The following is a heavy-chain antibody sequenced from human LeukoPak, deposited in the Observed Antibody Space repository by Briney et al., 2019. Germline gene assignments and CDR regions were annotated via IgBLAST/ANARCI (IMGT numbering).Heavy chain of an antibody. CDR1: GGSISSYY. Sequence: SETLSLTCTVSGGSISSYYWSWIRQPPGKGLEWIGHIYFGGSTNYNPSLKSRVTISVDTSKNQFSLKLGSVTAADTAVFYCARHCSSGTCAFDYWGQGTLVTVSS. D-gene: IGHD2-15*01. V-gene: IGHV4-59*08. CDR2: IYFGGST. J-gene: IGHJ4*02. CDR3: ARHCSSGTCAFDY.